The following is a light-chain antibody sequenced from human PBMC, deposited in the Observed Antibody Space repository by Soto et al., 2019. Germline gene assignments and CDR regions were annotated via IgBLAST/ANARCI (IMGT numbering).Light chain of an antibody. V-gene: IGKV3D-15*01. CDR3: QQSSSSPIT. J-gene: IGKJ5*01. Sequence: EIVLTQSPSTLSVSPDERATLSCRASQSVSSNLAWYQQKPGQAPRLLIYGASTRATGIPDRFSGSGSGTDFTLTISRLEAEDFAVYYCQQSSSSPITFGQGTRLEIK. CDR2: GAS. CDR1: QSVSSN.